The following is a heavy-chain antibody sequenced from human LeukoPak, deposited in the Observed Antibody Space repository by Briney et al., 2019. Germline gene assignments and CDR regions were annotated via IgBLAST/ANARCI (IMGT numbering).Heavy chain of an antibody. V-gene: IGHV1-69*05. CDR2: IIPIFGTA. CDR3: ARDMGNSNAFDI. Sequence: GASVKVSCKASGGTFSSYAISWVRQAPGQGLEWMGGIIPIFGTANYAQKFQGRVTITTDESTSTAYMELSSLRSEDTAVYHCARDMGNSNAFDIWGQGTMVTVSS. CDR1: GGTFSSYA. D-gene: IGHD4-23*01. J-gene: IGHJ3*02.